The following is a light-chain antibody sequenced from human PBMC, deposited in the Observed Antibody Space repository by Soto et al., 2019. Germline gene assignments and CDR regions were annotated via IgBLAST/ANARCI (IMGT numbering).Light chain of an antibody. Sequence: EVLMTQSPATLSVSPGERATLSCRASQSVSSDLAWYQQKPDQAPRLLIYAASTRATGIPARFSGSRSGTDFTLTISSLQSEDFAVYYCQQYNNWPPVTFGPGTTVDIK. CDR3: QQYNNWPPVT. CDR1: QSVSSD. J-gene: IGKJ3*01. V-gene: IGKV3-15*01. CDR2: AAS.